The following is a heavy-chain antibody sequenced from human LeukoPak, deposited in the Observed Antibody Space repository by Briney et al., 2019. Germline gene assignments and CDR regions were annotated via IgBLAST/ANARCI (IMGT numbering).Heavy chain of an antibody. Sequence: SETLSLTCAVYGGSFSGHYWSWIRQPPGKGLEWIGEINHSGSTNYNPSLKSRVTISVDTSKNQFSLKLSSVTAADTAVYYCARGHANGAFDYWGQGTLVTVSS. D-gene: IGHD2-8*01. J-gene: IGHJ4*02. CDR1: GGSFSGHY. V-gene: IGHV4-34*01. CDR2: INHSGST. CDR3: ARGHANGAFDY.